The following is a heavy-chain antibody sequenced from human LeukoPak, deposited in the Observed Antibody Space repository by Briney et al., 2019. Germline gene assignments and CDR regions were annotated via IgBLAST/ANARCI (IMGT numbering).Heavy chain of an antibody. CDR1: GGSISSGSYY. V-gene: IGHV4-61*02. J-gene: IGHJ6*03. D-gene: IGHD6-13*01. CDR2: IYTSGST. CDR3: ARGLAAPYYYYMDV. Sequence: SETLSLTCTVSGGSISSGSYYWSWIRQPAGKGLEWIGRIYTSGSTNYNPSLKSRVTISVDTSKNQFSLKLSSVTAADTAVYYCARGLAAPYYYYMDVWGKGTTVTVSS.